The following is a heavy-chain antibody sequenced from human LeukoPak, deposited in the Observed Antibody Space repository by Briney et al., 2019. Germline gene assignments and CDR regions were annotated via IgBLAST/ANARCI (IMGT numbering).Heavy chain of an antibody. V-gene: IGHV1-58*02. Sequence: ASVKVSCKASGFTFTSSAMQWVRQARGQRLEWIGWIVVGSGNTNYAQKFQERVTITRDMSTSTAYMELSSLRSEDTAVYYCAAALGRGIVGAADGFDIWGQGTMVTVSS. CDR3: AAALGRGIVGAADGFDI. CDR2: IVVGSGNT. D-gene: IGHD1-26*01. J-gene: IGHJ3*02. CDR1: GFTFTSSA.